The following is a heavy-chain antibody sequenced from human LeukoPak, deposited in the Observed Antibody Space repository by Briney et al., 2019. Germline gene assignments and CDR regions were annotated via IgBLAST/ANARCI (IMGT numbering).Heavy chain of an antibody. J-gene: IGHJ3*02. D-gene: IGHD1-1*01. Sequence: SETLSLTCTVSGGSITNSYWNWIRQSPGKGLEWIGYINYSGSTNYNPSLKSRVTISVDTSKNQFSLKLSSVTAADTAMYFCARDPLSTNDFDIWGQGTVVTVSS. V-gene: IGHV4-59*01. CDR3: ARDPLSTNDFDI. CDR2: INYSGST. CDR1: GGSITNSY.